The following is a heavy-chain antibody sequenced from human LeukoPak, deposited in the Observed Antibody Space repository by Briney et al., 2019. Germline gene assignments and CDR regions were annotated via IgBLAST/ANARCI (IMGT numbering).Heavy chain of an antibody. V-gene: IGHV1-2*02. Sequence: ASVKVSCEASGYTFTGYYIHWVRQTPGQGLEWMGWINPYSGGTNYAQKFQDRVTMTRDTSISTAYMELSRLRSDDSAMYYCARDRSGGSASVYPWGQGTLFTVSP. CDR1: GYTFTGYY. J-gene: IGHJ5*02. D-gene: IGHD6-13*01. CDR3: ARDRSGGSASVYP. CDR2: INPYSGGT.